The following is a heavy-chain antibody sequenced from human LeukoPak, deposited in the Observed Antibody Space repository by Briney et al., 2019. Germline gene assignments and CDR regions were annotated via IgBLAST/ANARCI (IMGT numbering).Heavy chain of an antibody. CDR2: INSDGSST. J-gene: IGHJ4*02. V-gene: IGHV3-74*01. CDR1: GFTFSSYW. D-gene: IGHD6-19*01. CDR3: AVAGSSDYYFDY. Sequence: GGSLRLSCAASGFTFSSYWMHWVRQAPGKGLVWVSRINSDGSSTSYADSVKGRFTISRDNAKNTLYLQMNSLRAEDTAVYYCAVAGSSDYYFDYWGQGTLVTVSS.